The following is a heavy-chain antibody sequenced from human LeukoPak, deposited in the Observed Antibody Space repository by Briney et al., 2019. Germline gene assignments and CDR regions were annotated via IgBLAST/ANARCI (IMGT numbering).Heavy chain of an antibody. J-gene: IGHJ5*02. Sequence: ASVKVSCKASGYTFTSYGISWVRQAPGQGLEWMGWISAYNGNTNYAQELQGRVTMTTDTSTSTAYMELRSLRSDDTAVYYCARQEGPYSSSWYGHGWFDPWGQGTLVTVSS. D-gene: IGHD6-13*01. CDR2: ISAYNGNT. V-gene: IGHV1-18*01. CDR3: ARQEGPYSSSWYGHGWFDP. CDR1: GYTFTSYG.